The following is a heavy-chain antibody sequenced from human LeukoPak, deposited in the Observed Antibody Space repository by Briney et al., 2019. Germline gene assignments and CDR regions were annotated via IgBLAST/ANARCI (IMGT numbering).Heavy chain of an antibody. CDR2: ISSSSSYI. CDR1: GFTFSSYS. Sequence: GGSLRLSCAASGFTFSSYSMNWVRQAPGKGLEWVSSISSSSSYIYYADSVKGRFTISRDNAKNSLYLQMNSLRAEDTAVYYCASTLVLGNHFDYWGQGTLVTVSS. J-gene: IGHJ4*02. V-gene: IGHV3-21*01. CDR3: ASTLVLGNHFDY. D-gene: IGHD7-27*01.